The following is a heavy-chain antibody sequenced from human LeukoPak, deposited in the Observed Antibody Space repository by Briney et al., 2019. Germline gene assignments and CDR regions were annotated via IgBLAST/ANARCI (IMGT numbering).Heavy chain of an antibody. Sequence: GRSLRLSCAASGFTFDDYAMHWVRQAPGKGLEWVSGISWNSGSIGYADSVKGRFTISRDNAKNSLYLQMNSLRAEDTALYYCAKDGAESPYYYYYMDVWGKGTTVTISS. CDR2: ISWNSGSI. CDR3: AKDGAESPYYYYYMDV. J-gene: IGHJ6*03. CDR1: GFTFDDYA. V-gene: IGHV3-9*01.